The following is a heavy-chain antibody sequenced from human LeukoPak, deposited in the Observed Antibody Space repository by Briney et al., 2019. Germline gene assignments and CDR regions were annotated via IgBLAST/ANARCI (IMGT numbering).Heavy chain of an antibody. CDR1: GFTFSSYS. J-gene: IGHJ4*02. D-gene: IGHD2-2*01. CDR2: INWNGGST. CDR3: ARGYCSSTSCFHFDY. Sequence: PGGSLRLSCAASGFTFSSYSMNWVRQAPGKGLEWVSGINWNGGSTGYADSVKGRFTISRDNAKNSLYLQMNSLRAEDTALYYCARGYCSSTSCFHFDYWGQGTLVTVSS. V-gene: IGHV3-20*04.